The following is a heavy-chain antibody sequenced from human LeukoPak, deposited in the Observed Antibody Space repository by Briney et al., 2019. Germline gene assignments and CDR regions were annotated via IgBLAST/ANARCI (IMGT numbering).Heavy chain of an antibody. J-gene: IGHJ5*02. CDR3: ARFGSATVTTTWNWLDP. V-gene: IGHV5-51*01. D-gene: IGHD4-17*01. CDR2: IYPGDSDT. CDR1: GYRFTSYW. Sequence: GESLKISCKGSGYRFTSYWIGWVRQMPGKGLEWMGMIYPGDSDTRYSPSFEGHVTMSVDKSISTAYLQWTSLKTSDSAIYYCARFGSATVTTTWNWLDPWGQGTLVIVSS.